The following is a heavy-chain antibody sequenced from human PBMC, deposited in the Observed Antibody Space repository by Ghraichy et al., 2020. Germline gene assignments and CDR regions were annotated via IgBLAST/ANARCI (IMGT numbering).Heavy chain of an antibody. Sequence: ASVKVSCKTSGYTFSSYGISWVRQAPGQGLEWMGWISVYNGHAYAQNVQGRVTMTTDTSTSTAYMELRSLRSDDTAVYYCARHGAPQWLELNYFYSWGQGTLVTVSS. CDR3: ARHGAPQWLELNYFYS. D-gene: IGHD5-24*01. CDR1: GYTFSSYG. V-gene: IGHV1-18*01. CDR2: ISVYNGHA. J-gene: IGHJ4*02.